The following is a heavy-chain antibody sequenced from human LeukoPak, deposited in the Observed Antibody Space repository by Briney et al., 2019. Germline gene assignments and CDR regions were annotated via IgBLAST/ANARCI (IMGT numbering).Heavy chain of an antibody. Sequence: SETLSLTCTVSGDSISSGDYYWSWIRQPAGKGLEWIGRISSSGSTNYNPSLKSRVTISVDTSKNQFSLKLSSVTAADTAVYYCARGRYLTTGGGAAAGFLDYWGQGTLVTVSS. D-gene: IGHD6-13*01. V-gene: IGHV4-61*02. CDR2: ISSSGST. CDR3: ARGRYLTTGGGAAAGFLDY. CDR1: GDSISSGDYY. J-gene: IGHJ4*02.